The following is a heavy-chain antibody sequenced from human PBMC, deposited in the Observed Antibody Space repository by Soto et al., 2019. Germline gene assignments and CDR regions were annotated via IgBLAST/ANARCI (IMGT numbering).Heavy chain of an antibody. J-gene: IGHJ4*02. Sequence: EVQLVESGGGLVQPGRSLRLSCTASGFTFGDYAMSWFRQAPGKGLEWVGFIRSKAYGGTTEYAASVKGRFTISRDDSKSIAYLHMNSLKTEDTAVYYCTRETTVTWVPDYWGQGTLVTVSS. CDR2: IRSKAYGGTT. V-gene: IGHV3-49*03. D-gene: IGHD4-17*01. CDR3: TRETTVTWVPDY. CDR1: GFTFGDYA.